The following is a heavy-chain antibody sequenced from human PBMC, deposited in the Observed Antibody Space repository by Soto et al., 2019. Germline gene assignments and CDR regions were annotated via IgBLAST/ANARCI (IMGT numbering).Heavy chain of an antibody. D-gene: IGHD3-10*01. CDR2: IRITGTT. J-gene: IGHJ4*02. CDR1: GFTFRNYA. V-gene: IGHV3-23*01. Sequence: GGSLRLSCAASGFTFRNYAMTWARQAPGRGLEWILSIRITGTTYYKESVKGRFTISRDNCRTTLYLQMNNLRVEGTATYYCGKDLRIYGSGPFDSWGQGTLVTVSS. CDR3: GKDLRIYGSGPFDS.